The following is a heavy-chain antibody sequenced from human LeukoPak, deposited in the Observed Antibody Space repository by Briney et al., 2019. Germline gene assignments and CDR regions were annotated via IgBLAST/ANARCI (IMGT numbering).Heavy chain of an antibody. CDR2: INPSGGST. Sequence: ASVKVSCKASGGTFSSYAISWVRQAPGQGLEWMGIINPSGGSTSYAQKFQGRVTMTRDTSTSTVYMELSSLRSEDTAVYYCARDYRIAAAGNWFDPWGQGTLVTVSS. CDR1: GGTFSSYA. D-gene: IGHD6-13*01. J-gene: IGHJ5*02. CDR3: ARDYRIAAAGNWFDP. V-gene: IGHV1-46*01.